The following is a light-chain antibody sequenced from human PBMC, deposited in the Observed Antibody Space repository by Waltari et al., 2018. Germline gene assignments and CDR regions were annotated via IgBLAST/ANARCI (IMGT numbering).Light chain of an antibody. Sequence: SALTQPASVSGSLGQSITFSCTGPSSDVGGYNYVAWYQQHPGKAPKLMIHDVSNRPSGVSIRFSGSKSGNTASLTISGLQADDEADYYCISYSRATPGNVVIGGGTKLTVL. CDR2: DVS. CDR1: SSDVGGYNY. J-gene: IGLJ2*01. V-gene: IGLV2-14*03. CDR3: ISYSRATPGNVV.